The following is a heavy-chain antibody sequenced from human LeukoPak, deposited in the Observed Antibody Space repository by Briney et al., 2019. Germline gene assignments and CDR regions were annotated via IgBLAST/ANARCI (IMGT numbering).Heavy chain of an antibody. CDR3: ARDELLWFGELYPSFDY. Sequence: GGSLRLSCAAPGFTFSSYWMSWVRQAPGKGLEWVANIKQDGSEKYYVDSVKGRFTISRDNAKNSLYLQMNSLRAEDTAVYYCARDELLWFGELYPSFDYWGQGTLVTVSS. J-gene: IGHJ4*02. CDR1: GFTFSSYW. D-gene: IGHD3-10*01. CDR2: IKQDGSEK. V-gene: IGHV3-7*01.